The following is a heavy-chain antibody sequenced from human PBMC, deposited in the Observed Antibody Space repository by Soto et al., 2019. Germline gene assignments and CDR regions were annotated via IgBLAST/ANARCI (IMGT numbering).Heavy chain of an antibody. CDR1: GGSFSGYY. CDR2: INHSGGT. CDR3: ARLRWEQPWVFDY. Sequence: SETLSLTGAVYGGSFSGYYWSWIRQPPVKGLEWIGEINHSGGTNYNPSLKSRVTISVDTSKNQFSLKLSSVTAADTAVFYCARLRWEQPWVFDYWGQGTLVTVSS. D-gene: IGHD1-26*01. J-gene: IGHJ4*02. V-gene: IGHV4-34*01.